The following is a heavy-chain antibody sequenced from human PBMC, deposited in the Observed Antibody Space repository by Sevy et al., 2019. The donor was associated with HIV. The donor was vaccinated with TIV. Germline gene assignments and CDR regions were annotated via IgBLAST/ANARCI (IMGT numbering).Heavy chain of an antibody. J-gene: IGHJ3*01. Sequence: GGSLRLSCAASGLTFRSHAMHWVRQAPGKGLEWVTVISYDGAVRYNGESVKGRFTVSRENSKNKLYLQMNSLRPDDTAVYYCAGEAGYSAKNDAFAFWGQGTMVTVSS. CDR1: GLTFRSHA. CDR2: ISYDGAVR. CDR3: AGEAGYSAKNDAFAF. D-gene: IGHD1-26*01. V-gene: IGHV3-30-3*01.